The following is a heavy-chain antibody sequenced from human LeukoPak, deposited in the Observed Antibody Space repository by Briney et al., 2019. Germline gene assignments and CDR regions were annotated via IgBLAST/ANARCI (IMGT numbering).Heavy chain of an antibody. CDR1: GGSISSSSYY. D-gene: IGHD2-21*01. CDR3: ARHQIVYYGMDV. Sequence: SETLSLTCTVSGGSISSSSYYWGWIRQPPGKGLEWIGSIYYSGSTYYNPSLKSRVTISVDTSKNQFSLKLSSVTAADTAVYYCARHQIVYYGMDVWGQGTTVTVSS. CDR2: IYYSGST. J-gene: IGHJ6*02. V-gene: IGHV4-39*01.